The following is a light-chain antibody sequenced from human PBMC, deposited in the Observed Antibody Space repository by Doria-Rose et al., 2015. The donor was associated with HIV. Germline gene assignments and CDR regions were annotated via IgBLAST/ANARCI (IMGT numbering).Light chain of an antibody. CDR1: QSFSSTY. CDR3: HQYGTSWT. CDR2: DGS. J-gene: IGKJ1*01. Sequence: TQSPGTLSLSPGERATLSCRASQSFSSTYLAWYQQKPGQAPSLLIYDGSTRATDIPDRFSASGSGTDSTLTINRLEPEDFALYYCHQYGTSWTFGQGTKVE. V-gene: IGKV3-20*01.